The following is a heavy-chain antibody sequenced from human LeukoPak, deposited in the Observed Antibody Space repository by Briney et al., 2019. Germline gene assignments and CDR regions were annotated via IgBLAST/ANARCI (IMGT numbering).Heavy chain of an antibody. D-gene: IGHD3-3*01. CDR2: ISSSSSAI. V-gene: IGHV3-48*01. CDR1: GFTFSRFG. Sequence: GGSLRLSCAASGFTFSRFGMNWVRQAPGKGLEWISYISSSSSAIYYADSVKGRFTISRDNSKNTLYLQMNSLRAEDTAVYYCARDSFLYYDFWSGYYTPETLDYWGQGTLVTVSS. CDR3: ARDSFLYYDFWSGYYTPETLDY. J-gene: IGHJ4*02.